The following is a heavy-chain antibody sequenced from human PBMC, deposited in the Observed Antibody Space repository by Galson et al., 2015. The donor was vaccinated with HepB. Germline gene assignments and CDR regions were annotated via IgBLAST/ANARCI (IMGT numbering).Heavy chain of an antibody. D-gene: IGHD3-9*01. Sequence: SLRLSCAASGFTFSSYAMSWVRQAPGKGLEWVSAISGSGGSTYYADSVKGRFTISRDNSKNTLYLQMNSLRAEDTAIYYCAKGVYDILPSFDYWGQGTLVTVSS. CDR3: AKGVYDILPSFDY. CDR2: ISGSGGST. J-gene: IGHJ4*02. V-gene: IGHV3-23*01. CDR1: GFTFSSYA.